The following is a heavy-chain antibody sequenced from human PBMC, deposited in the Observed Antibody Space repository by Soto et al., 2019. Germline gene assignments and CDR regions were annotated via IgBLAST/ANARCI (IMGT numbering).Heavy chain of an antibody. CDR1: WGSFASNTAA. J-gene: IGHJ5*02. CDR2: TDFRSNWYN. Sequence: SQTLSLTWSLSWGSFASNTAAWNWIRHSPSRGLECVVGTDFRSNWYNDYAVSAESRIIIKPDTSNNQLSLQLNSVTPEETAVYFCAKGDNLGPKTGYAFDPWGQGIMVTVSS. D-gene: IGHD5-12*01. CDR3: AKGDNLGPKTGYAFDP. V-gene: IGHV6-1*01.